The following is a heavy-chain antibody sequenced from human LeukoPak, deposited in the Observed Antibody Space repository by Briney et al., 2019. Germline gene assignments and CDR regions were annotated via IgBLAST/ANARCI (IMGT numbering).Heavy chain of an antibody. D-gene: IGHD5-24*01. CDR1: GGTFISYA. CDR3: AREGRDGYLPTLDY. CDR2: IIPILGIA. Sequence: GASVKVSCKASGGTFISYAISWVRQAPGKGLEWMGRIIPILGIANYAQKFQGRVTITADQSTGTAYMELSSLRSEDTAVYYCAREGRDGYLPTLDYWGQGTLVTVSS. V-gene: IGHV1-69*04. J-gene: IGHJ4*02.